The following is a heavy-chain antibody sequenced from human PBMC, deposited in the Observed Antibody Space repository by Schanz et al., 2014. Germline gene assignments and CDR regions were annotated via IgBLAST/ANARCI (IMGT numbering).Heavy chain of an antibody. J-gene: IGHJ1*01. CDR2: INVYNGNT. D-gene: IGHD3-3*01. CDR3: ARDAFDFWSGRGQLQH. CDR1: GYSFTSYG. V-gene: IGHV1-18*01. Sequence: QVQLVQSGPEVKKPGASVKVSCKASGYSFTSYGISWVRQVPGQGLEWMGWINVYNGNTDYAHKLLGRVTMTTDSSTSTAYMELARLTSDDTAVYFCARDAFDFWSGRGQLQHWGLGTLVTVSS.